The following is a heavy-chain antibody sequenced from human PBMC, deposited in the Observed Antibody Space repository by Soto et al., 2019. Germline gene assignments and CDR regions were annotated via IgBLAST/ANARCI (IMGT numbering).Heavy chain of an antibody. D-gene: IGHD5-18*01. CDR2: ISAYNGNT. J-gene: IGHJ4*02. CDR1: GYTFTSYG. Sequence: QVQLVQSGAEVKKPRASVKVSRKASGYTFTSYGISWVRQAPGQGLEWMGWISAYNGNTNYAQKLQGRVTMTTETSTSPAYMELRIVRSDDTAVYYCAREGVDTAMPTDYWGQGNLVPVSS. CDR3: AREGVDTAMPTDY. V-gene: IGHV1-18*04.